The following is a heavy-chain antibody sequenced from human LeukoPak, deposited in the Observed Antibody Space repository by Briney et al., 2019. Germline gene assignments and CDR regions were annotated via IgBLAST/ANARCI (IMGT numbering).Heavy chain of an antibody. D-gene: IGHD4-11*01. CDR1: GGSISSNNW. CDR3: ARAVLDYSTLYYFDY. CDR2: IHYSGST. Sequence: SETLSLTCAVSGGSISSNNWWGWVRQPPGKGLEWIGYIHYSGSTYYNPSLKSRVTISVDTSKNQFSLKLSSVTAADTAVYYCARAVLDYSTLYYFDYWGQGTLVTVSS. V-gene: IGHV4-4*02. J-gene: IGHJ4*02.